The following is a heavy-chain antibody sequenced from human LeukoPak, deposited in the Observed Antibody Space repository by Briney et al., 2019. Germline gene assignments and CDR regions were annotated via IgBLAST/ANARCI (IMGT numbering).Heavy chain of an antibody. CDR2: ISGSGGST. Sequence: GGSLRLSCAASGFTFSSYAMSWVRQAPGKGLEWVSAISGSGGSTYYAGSVKGRFAISRDNSKNTLYLQMNSLRAEDTAVYYCAKAPTGGSYLGDYWGQGTLVTVSS. D-gene: IGHD1-26*01. CDR3: AKAPTGGSYLGDY. J-gene: IGHJ4*02. V-gene: IGHV3-23*01. CDR1: GFTFSSYA.